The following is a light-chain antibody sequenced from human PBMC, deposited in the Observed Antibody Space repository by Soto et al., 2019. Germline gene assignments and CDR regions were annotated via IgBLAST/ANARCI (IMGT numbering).Light chain of an antibody. Sequence: EIVLPHSPATLSLSPWDSAHLSFRASESVSTFLPWYQQKPGQAPRLLIYEASSRATGIPARFSGGGSGTDSTLTISSLEPEDFAVYYCQQRSNWPPSINFGQGTRLEIK. CDR3: QQRSNWPPSIN. CDR1: ESVSTF. J-gene: IGKJ5*01. CDR2: EAS. V-gene: IGKV3-11*01.